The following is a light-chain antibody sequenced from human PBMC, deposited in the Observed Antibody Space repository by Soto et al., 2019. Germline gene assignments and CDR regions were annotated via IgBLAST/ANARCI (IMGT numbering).Light chain of an antibody. J-gene: IGKJ1*01. CDR3: QQYNSFST. CDR1: QSISSW. CDR2: MTS. Sequence: DIQMTQSPSTLSASVGDRVTITCRASQSISSWLAWYQQKPGKAPKLLIYMTSNLEIGVPSRFSGRGTGTEFTLTISSLQPDDFATYYCQQYNSFSTFGQGTKVEIK. V-gene: IGKV1-5*03.